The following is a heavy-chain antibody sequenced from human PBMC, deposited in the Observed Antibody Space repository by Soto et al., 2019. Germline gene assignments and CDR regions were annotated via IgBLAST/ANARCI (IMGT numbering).Heavy chain of an antibody. CDR3: AGLSMVRGVITFDY. V-gene: IGHV4-59*01. CDR1: GGSISSYY. CDR2: IYYSGST. Sequence: QVQLQESGPGLVKPSETLSLTCTVSGGSISSYYWSWIRQPPGKGLEWIGYIYYSGSTNYNPSLKSRVTISVDTSKNQSSLKLSSVTAAATAVYYCAGLSMVRGVITFDYWGQGTLVTVSS. J-gene: IGHJ4*02. D-gene: IGHD3-10*01.